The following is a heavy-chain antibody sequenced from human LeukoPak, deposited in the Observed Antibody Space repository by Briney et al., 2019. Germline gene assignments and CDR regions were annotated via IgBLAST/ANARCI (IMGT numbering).Heavy chain of an antibody. CDR2: IYTSGST. Sequence: SETLSLTCTVSGGSISSYYWSWIRQPPGKGLERIGYIYTSGSTNYNPSLKSRVTISVDTSKNQFSLKLSSVTAADTAVYYCARFVVVPAAFDYWGQGTLVTVSS. CDR3: ARFVVVPAAFDY. J-gene: IGHJ4*02. D-gene: IGHD2-2*01. V-gene: IGHV4-4*09. CDR1: GGSISSYY.